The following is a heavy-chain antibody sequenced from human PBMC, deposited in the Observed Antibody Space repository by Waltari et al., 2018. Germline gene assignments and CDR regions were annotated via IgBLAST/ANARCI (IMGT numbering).Heavy chain of an antibody. CDR1: GGSISSGGYY. CDR3: AREGIWSGTPAYYFDY. V-gene: IGHV4-31*03. D-gene: IGHD3-3*01. CDR2: IYYSGST. Sequence: QVQLQESGPGLVKPSQTLSLTCTVSGGSISSGGYYWSWIRQHPGKGLEWIGYIYYSGSTYYNPSLKSRVTISVDTSKNQFSLKLSSVTAADTAVYYCAREGIWSGTPAYYFDYWGQGTLVTVSS. J-gene: IGHJ4*02.